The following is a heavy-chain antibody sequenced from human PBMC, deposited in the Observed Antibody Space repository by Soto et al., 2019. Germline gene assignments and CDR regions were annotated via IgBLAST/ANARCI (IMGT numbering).Heavy chain of an antibody. J-gene: IGHJ4*02. CDR2: RSYDGSNK. Sequence: QVQLVESGGGVVQPGRSLRLSCAASGFTFSSYGMHWVRQAPGKGLEWGAVRSYDGSNKYYADSVKGRFTISRDNSKNTLYLQMNSLRAEDTAVYYCAKLVVVVAAVPDDYWGQGTLVTVSS. CDR1: GFTFSSYG. D-gene: IGHD2-15*01. CDR3: AKLVVVVAAVPDDY. V-gene: IGHV3-30*18.